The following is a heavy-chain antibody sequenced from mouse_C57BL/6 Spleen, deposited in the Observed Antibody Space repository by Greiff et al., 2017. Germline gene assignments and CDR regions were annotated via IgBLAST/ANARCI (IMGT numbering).Heavy chain of an antibody. Sequence: EVQLQQSGPELVKPGASVKISCKASGYTFTDYYMNWVKQSHGKSLEWIGDINPNNGGTSYNQKFKGKATLTVDKSSSTAYMELRSLTSEDSAVYYCARMYDGYHWGQGTTLTVSS. D-gene: IGHD2-3*01. J-gene: IGHJ2*01. CDR1: GYTFTDYY. V-gene: IGHV1-26*01. CDR3: ARMYDGYH. CDR2: INPNNGGT.